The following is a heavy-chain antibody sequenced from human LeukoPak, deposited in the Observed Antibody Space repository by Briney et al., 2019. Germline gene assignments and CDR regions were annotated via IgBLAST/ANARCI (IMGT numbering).Heavy chain of an antibody. Sequence: SETLSLTCAVYGGSFSGYYWSWIRQPPGKGLEWIGEINHSGSTNYNPSLKSRVTISVDTSKNQFSLKLSSVTAADTAVYYCARGRRIQLWLPAPYFDYWGQGTLVTVSS. CDR3: ARGRRIQLWLPAPYFDY. V-gene: IGHV4-34*01. J-gene: IGHJ4*02. CDR2: INHSGST. D-gene: IGHD5-18*01. CDR1: GGSFSGYY.